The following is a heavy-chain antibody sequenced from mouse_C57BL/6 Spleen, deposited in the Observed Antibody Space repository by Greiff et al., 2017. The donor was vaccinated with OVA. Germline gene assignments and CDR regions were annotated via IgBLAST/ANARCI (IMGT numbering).Heavy chain of an antibody. V-gene: IGHV5-17*01. J-gene: IGHJ3*01. CDR3: ARGRTPFAY. CDR1: GFTFSDYG. CDR2: ISSGSSTI. Sequence: EVQLMESGGGLVKPGGSLKLSCAASGFTFSDYGMHWVRQAPEKGLEWVAYISSGSSTIYYADTVKGRFTISRDNAKNTLFLQMISLRSEDTAMYYCARGRTPFAYWGQGTLVTVSA.